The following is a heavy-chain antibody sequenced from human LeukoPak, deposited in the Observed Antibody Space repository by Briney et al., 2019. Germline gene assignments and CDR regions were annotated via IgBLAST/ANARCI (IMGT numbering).Heavy chain of an antibody. CDR1: GGSFSGYY. Sequence: PSETLSLTCAVYGGSFSGYYWSWIRQPPGKGLEWIGEINHSGSTNYNPSLKSRVTISVDTSKNQFSLKLSSVTAADTAVYYCARGRGIGSSWYVDYFDYWGQGTLVTVSS. CDR3: ARGRGIGSSWYVDYFDY. D-gene: IGHD6-13*01. V-gene: IGHV4-34*01. J-gene: IGHJ4*02. CDR2: INHSGST.